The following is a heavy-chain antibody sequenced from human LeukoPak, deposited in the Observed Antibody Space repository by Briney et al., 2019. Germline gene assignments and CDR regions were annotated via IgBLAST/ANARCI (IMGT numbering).Heavy chain of an antibody. CDR2: ISAYNGNT. Sequence: ASVKVSCKASGYTFTSYCISWVRQAPGQGLEGMGWISAYNGNTNYAQKLQGRVTMTTDTSTSTAYMELRSLRSDDTAVYYCARDRGYSYGYNYYYMDVWGKGTTVTVSS. CDR3: ARDRGYSYGYNYYYMDV. V-gene: IGHV1-18*01. CDR1: GYTFTSYC. D-gene: IGHD5-18*01. J-gene: IGHJ6*03.